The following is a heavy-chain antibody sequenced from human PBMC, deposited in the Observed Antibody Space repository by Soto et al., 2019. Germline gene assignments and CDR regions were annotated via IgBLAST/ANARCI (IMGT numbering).Heavy chain of an antibody. CDR3: ARGRDIVAPLDY. CDR2: INPNNGNT. CDR1: GYTFTTYD. J-gene: IGHJ4*02. D-gene: IGHD5-12*01. Sequence: GASVKVSCKASGYTFTTYDINWVRQATGQGLEWMGWINPNNGNTNYAQKLQGRVTMTTDTSTSTAYMELRSLRSDDTAVYYCARGRDIVAPLDYWGQGTLVTVSS. V-gene: IGHV1-18*01.